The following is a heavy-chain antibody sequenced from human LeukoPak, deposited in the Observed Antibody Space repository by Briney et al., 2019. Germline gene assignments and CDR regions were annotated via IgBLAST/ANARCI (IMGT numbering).Heavy chain of an antibody. CDR2: IYYSGST. CDR1: GGSISSYY. V-gene: IGHV4-59*01. Sequence: SETLSLTCTVSGGSISSYYWSWIRQPPGKGLEWIGYIYYSGSTNYNPSLKSRVTISVDTSKNQFSLELSSVTAADTAAYYCARGYDSSGYLYYWGQGTLVTVSS. J-gene: IGHJ4*02. CDR3: ARGYDSSGYLYY. D-gene: IGHD3-22*01.